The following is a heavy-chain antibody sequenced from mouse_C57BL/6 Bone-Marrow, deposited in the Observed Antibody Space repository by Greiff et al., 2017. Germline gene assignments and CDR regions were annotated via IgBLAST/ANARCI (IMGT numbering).Heavy chain of an antibody. CDR3: ARDMDYGSRDDY. Sequence: VMLVESGGGLVKPGGSLKLSCAASGFTFSSYAMSWVRQTPEKRLEWVATISDGGSYTYYPDNVKGRFTISRDNAKNNLYLQMSHLKSEDTAMYYCARDMDYGSRDDYWGQGTTLTVSS. CDR1: GFTFSSYA. D-gene: IGHD1-1*01. J-gene: IGHJ2*01. V-gene: IGHV5-4*01. CDR2: ISDGGSYT.